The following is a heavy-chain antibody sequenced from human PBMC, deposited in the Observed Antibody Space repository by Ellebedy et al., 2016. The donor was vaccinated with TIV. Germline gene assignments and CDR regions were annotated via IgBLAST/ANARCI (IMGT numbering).Heavy chain of an antibody. CDR2: IGTTGNTV. Sequence: PGGSLRLSCAASGLTFRSHSMTWVRQAPGKGLEWVSCIGTTGNTVYYADSVKGRFTISRDNAMNSLYLEMNSLRDEDTAVYYCARVRGTYAYGMDVWGQGTTVTVSS. D-gene: IGHD3-16*01. CDR1: GLTFRSHS. CDR3: ARVRGTYAYGMDV. J-gene: IGHJ6*02. V-gene: IGHV3-48*02.